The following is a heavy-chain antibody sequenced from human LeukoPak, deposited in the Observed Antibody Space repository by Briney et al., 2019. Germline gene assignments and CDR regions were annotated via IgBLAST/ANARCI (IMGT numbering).Heavy chain of an antibody. CDR2: ISSSSTSI. J-gene: IGHJ3*02. Sequence: GGSLRPSCAASGFTFSSYNMNWVRQAPGQGLEWVSHISSSSTSIYYADSVKGRFTISRDNAKNSLYLQMDSLRAEDTAVYYCARERFGELFGLHASDIWGQGTMVTVSS. D-gene: IGHD3-10*01. CDR1: GFTFSSYN. V-gene: IGHV3-48*01. CDR3: ARERFGELFGLHASDI.